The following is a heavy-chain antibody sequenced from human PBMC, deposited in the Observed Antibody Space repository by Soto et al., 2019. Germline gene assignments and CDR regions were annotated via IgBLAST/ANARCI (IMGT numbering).Heavy chain of an antibody. Sequence: QVVLQESGPGLVKPSQTLSLTCAVSGGSMSRGGQSWSWIRQPPGKGLEWLGFIYYTGSTYYNPSLKSRFTLSVYRSQNQFSLNLTSVTAADTAMYFCARAPPGPSPRWDVWGQGTTVTVSS. D-gene: IGHD3-10*01. V-gene: IGHV4-30-2*01. CDR2: IYYTGST. CDR1: GGSMSRGGQS. CDR3: ARAPPGPSPRWDV. J-gene: IGHJ6*02.